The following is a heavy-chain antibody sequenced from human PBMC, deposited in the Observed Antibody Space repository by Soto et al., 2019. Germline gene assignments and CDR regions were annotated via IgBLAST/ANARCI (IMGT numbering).Heavy chain of an antibody. CDR2: ITSNSGKT. J-gene: IGHJ5*02. Sequence: GGSLRLSCLTSGFIFNNYAMHWVRQAPGKGLEYVSAITSNSGKTYYADSVKGRFTISRDSSKNTVFLHMSSLRAEDTAVYYCVKRDHTLLTGNHWGQGTLVTVSS. V-gene: IGHV3-64D*06. CDR1: GFIFNNYA. CDR3: VKRDHTLLTGNH. D-gene: IGHD3-9*01.